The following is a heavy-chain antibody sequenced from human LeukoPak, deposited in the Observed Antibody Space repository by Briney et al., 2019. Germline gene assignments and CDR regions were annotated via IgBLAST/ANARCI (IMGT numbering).Heavy chain of an antibody. CDR1: GFTLSSYG. V-gene: IGHV3-23*01. CDR3: AKDHLPGIVVADRDY. Sequence: GGSLRLSCAASGFTLSSYGMSWVRQAPGKGLEWVSAISGSGGSTYYADSVKGRFTISRDNSKNTLYLQMNSLRAEDTAVYYCAKDHLPGIVVADRDYWGQGTLVTVSS. J-gene: IGHJ4*02. CDR2: ISGSGGST. D-gene: IGHD6-19*01.